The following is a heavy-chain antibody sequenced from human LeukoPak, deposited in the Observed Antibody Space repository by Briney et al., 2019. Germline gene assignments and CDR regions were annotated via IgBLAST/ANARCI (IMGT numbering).Heavy chain of an antibody. J-gene: IGHJ4*02. CDR3: ARVPYYYDSSGHWDY. V-gene: IGHV1-2*02. CDR1: GYTFTGYY. Sequence: ASVKVSCKASGYTFTGYYMHWVRQAPGQGLEWMGWINPNSGGTNYAQKFQDRVTMTRDTSISTAYMELSRLRSDDTAVYYCARVPYYYDSSGHWDYWGQGTLVTVSS. CDR2: INPNSGGT. D-gene: IGHD3-22*01.